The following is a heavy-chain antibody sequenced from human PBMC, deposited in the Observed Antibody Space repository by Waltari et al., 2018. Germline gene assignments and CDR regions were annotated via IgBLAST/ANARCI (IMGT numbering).Heavy chain of an antibody. V-gene: IGHV3-30*18. Sequence: QVEESGGGVVQPGGYLRLACVASGYPVNNVPLHWVRQAPGKGLWWLAVISSDGSGKYYADSVKGRFTMSRDNSKNMVYLQMNSLRPEDTAVYYCAKAGGIYNYPLDPWGQGTLVTVSS. D-gene: IGHD1-26*01. CDR3: AKAGGIYNYPLDP. J-gene: IGHJ5*02. CDR1: GYPVNNVP. CDR2: ISSDGSGK.